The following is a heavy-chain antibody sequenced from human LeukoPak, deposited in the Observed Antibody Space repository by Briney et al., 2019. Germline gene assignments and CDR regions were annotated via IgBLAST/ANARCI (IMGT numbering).Heavy chain of an antibody. V-gene: IGHV4-31*03. Sequence: KPSQTLSLTCTVSGGSISSGGYYWSWIRQHSGKGLEWIGYIYYSGSTYYNPSRKSRVTISVDTSKNQFSLKLSSVTAADTAMYSCARGGGYYGSLYYYFDYWGQGTLVTVSS. D-gene: IGHD3-10*01. CDR2: IYYSGST. CDR1: GGSISSGGYY. J-gene: IGHJ4*02. CDR3: ARGGGYYGSLYYYFDY.